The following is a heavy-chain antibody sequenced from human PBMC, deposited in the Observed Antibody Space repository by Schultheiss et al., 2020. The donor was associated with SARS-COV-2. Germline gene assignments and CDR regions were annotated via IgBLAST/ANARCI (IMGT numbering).Heavy chain of an antibody. CDR1: GYSISSGYY. CDR2: IYYSGST. Sequence: SETLSLTCTVSGYSISSGYYWGWIRQAPGKGLEWIGYIYYSGSTNYNPSLKSRVTISVDTSKNQFSLKLSSVTAADTAVYYCARGITIFAHYMDVWGKGTTVTVSS. D-gene: IGHD3-3*01. J-gene: IGHJ6*03. V-gene: IGHV4-61*01. CDR3: ARGITIFAHYMDV.